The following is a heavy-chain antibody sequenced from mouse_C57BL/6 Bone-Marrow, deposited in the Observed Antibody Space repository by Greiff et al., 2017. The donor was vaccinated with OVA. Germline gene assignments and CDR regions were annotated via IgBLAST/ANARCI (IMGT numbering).Heavy chain of an antibody. V-gene: IGHV1-62-2*01. CDR1: GYTFTEYT. D-gene: IGHD1-1*01. CDR2: FYPGSGSI. CDR3: ARHEEVYYYGSSWYFDV. J-gene: IGHJ1*03. Sequence: VQVVESGAELVKPGASVKLSCKASGYTFTEYTIHWVKQRPGQGLEWIGWFYPGSGSIKYHEKFKDKATLTADKSSSTVYMELSRLTSEDSAVYFWARHEEVYYYGSSWYFDVWGTGTTVTVSS.